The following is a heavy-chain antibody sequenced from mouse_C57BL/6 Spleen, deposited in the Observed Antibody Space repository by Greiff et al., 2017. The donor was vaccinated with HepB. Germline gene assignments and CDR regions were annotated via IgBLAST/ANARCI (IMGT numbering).Heavy chain of an antibody. CDR1: GYAFTNYL. Sequence: VQVVESGAELVRPGTSVKVSCKASGYAFTNYLIEWVKQRPGQGLEWIGVINPGSGGTNYNEKFKGKATLTADKSSSTAYMQLSSLTSEDSAVYFCARRSGGNYWYFDVWGTGTTVTVSS. D-gene: IGHD1-3*01. CDR2: INPGSGGT. V-gene: IGHV1-54*01. CDR3: ARRSGGNYWYFDV. J-gene: IGHJ1*03.